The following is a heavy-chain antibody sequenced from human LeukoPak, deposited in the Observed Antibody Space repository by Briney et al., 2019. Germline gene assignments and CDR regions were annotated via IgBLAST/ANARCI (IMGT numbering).Heavy chain of an antibody. Sequence: SQTLSLTCTVSGGSISSRAYYWSWIRQHPGKGPEWIGYIYYSGSTYYNPSLKSRVIISLSTSKTQFSLKLSSVTAADTAVYYCAKDGDSGSYYIDYWGQGTLVTVSS. CDR1: GGSISSRAYY. CDR3: AKDGDSGSYYIDY. V-gene: IGHV4-31*03. CDR2: IYYSGST. J-gene: IGHJ4*02. D-gene: IGHD1-26*01.